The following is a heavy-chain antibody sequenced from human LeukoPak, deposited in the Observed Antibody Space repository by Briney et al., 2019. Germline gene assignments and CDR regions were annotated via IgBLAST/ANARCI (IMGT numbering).Heavy chain of an antibody. D-gene: IGHD3-22*01. CDR1: GFTFSSYA. J-gene: IGHJ4*02. CDR2: ISGSGGST. Sequence: PGGSLRLSCAASGFTFSSYAMSWVRQAPGKGLEWVSAISGSGGSTYYADSVKRRFTISRDNSKNTLYLQMNSLRAEDTAVYYCAKDRHDSSGYYYDPLDYWGQGTLVTVSS. CDR3: AKDRHDSSGYYYDPLDY. V-gene: IGHV3-23*01.